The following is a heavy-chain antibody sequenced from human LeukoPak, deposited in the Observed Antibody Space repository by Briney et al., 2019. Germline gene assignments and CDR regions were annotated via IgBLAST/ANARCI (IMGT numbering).Heavy chain of an antibody. D-gene: IGHD5-12*01. CDR2: ISGSGGST. CDR3: AKNYGYSGYDYPDY. Sequence: HPGGSLRLSCAASGFTFSSYAMSWVRQAPGKGLEWVSAISGSGGSTYCADSVKGRFTISRDNSKNTLYLQMNSLRAEDTAVYYCAKNYGYSGYDYPDYWGQGTLVTVSS. J-gene: IGHJ4*02. V-gene: IGHV3-23*01. CDR1: GFTFSSYA.